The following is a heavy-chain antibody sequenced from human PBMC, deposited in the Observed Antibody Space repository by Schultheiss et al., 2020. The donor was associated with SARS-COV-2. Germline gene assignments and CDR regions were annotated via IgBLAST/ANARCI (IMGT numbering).Heavy chain of an antibody. Sequence: SETLSLTCAVYGGSFSGYYWSWIRQPPGKGLEWIGEINNSGSTNYNPSLKSRVTISVDTSKNQFSLKLSSVTAADTAVYYCARADGSSYAFDIWGQGTMVTVSS. CDR1: GGSFSGYY. CDR3: ARADGSSYAFDI. J-gene: IGHJ3*02. V-gene: IGHV4-34*01. CDR2: INNSGST. D-gene: IGHD6-13*01.